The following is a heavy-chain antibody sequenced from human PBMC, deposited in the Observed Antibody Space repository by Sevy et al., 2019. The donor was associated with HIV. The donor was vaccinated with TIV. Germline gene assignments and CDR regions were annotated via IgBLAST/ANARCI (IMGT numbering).Heavy chain of an antibody. CDR1: GFSFDSYG. V-gene: IGHV3-23*01. Sequence: GESLKISCAVSGFSFDSYGMTWVRQAPGKGLEWVSGISGSGTRTYYAASVKGRFIISRDNSKNKLYLQMNSLRSEDTAIYYCGKGGGGHYDPDEIGYYFYYYNMDVWGKGTTVTVSS. D-gene: IGHD3-22*01. CDR2: ISGSGTRT. CDR3: GKGGGGHYDPDEIGYYFYYYNMDV. J-gene: IGHJ6*03.